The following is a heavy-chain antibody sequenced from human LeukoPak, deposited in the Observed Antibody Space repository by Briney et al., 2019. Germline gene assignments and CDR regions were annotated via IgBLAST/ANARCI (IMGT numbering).Heavy chain of an antibody. CDR2: IKQDGSEK. J-gene: IGHJ6*04. CDR1: GFTFSSYW. CDR3: AELGITMIGGV. D-gene: IGHD3-10*02. Sequence: GGSLRLSWAASGFTFSSYWVSWVRQAPGEGLEWVANIKQDGSEKYYVYSVKGRFTISRDNAKNSLYLQMNSLRAEDTAVYYCAELGITMIGGVWGKGTTATISS. V-gene: IGHV3-7*01.